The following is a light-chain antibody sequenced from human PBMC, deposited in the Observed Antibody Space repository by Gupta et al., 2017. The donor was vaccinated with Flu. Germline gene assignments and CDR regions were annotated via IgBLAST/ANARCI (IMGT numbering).Light chain of an antibody. CDR3: KQYIKWPLT. J-gene: IGKJ4*01. Sequence: PATRSLSPGYCATSSCRASQDIAGNLAWYQQKPGQAPRLLLSGASTRATGTPDRFSGSRSGTEFTLTISSLESEDFAVYYCKQYIKWPLTFGEGTQVEIK. CDR2: GAS. CDR1: QDIAGN. V-gene: IGKV3-15*01.